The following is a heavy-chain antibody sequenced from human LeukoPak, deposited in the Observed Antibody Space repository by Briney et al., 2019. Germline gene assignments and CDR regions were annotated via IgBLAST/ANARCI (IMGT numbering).Heavy chain of an antibody. V-gene: IGHV4-59*08. CDR3: ARHGGSVNFDY. Sequence: SETLSLTCTVSGGSISSYYWSWIRQPPGKGLEWIGYIYYSGSTNYNPSLKSRVTISVDTSKNQFSLKLSSVTAADTAVYHCARHGGSVNFDYWGQGTLVTVSS. CDR2: IYYSGST. CDR1: GGSISSYY. D-gene: IGHD1-26*01. J-gene: IGHJ4*02.